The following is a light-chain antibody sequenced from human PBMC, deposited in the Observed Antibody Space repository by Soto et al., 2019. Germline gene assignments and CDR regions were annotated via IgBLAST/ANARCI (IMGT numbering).Light chain of an antibody. CDR2: RAS. V-gene: IGKV3-15*01. Sequence: EIVMTQSPATLSVSPGGRATLSCRASQRVSSYLAWYQQRPGQPPRLLIYRASTRATGIPARFSVSGSGTEVSLTISILQSEDFAVYYCQQYSTWPPRYTFGQGTKLEI. CDR3: QQYSTWPPRYT. J-gene: IGKJ2*01. CDR1: QRVSSY.